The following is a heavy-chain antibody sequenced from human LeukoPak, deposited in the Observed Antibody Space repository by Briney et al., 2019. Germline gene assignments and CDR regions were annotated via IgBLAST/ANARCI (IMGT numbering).Heavy chain of an antibody. CDR3: ARRLSRDSSGPHASGMDV. Sequence: ASVKVSCKASGYTFTGYYMHWVRQAPGQGLEWMGRINPNSGDTNYAQKFQGGVTMTRDTSISTAYMELSRLRSDDTAVYYCARRLSRDSSGPHASGMDVWGQGTTVTVSS. CDR1: GYTFTGYY. D-gene: IGHD6-19*01. CDR2: INPNSGDT. V-gene: IGHV1-2*06. J-gene: IGHJ6*02.